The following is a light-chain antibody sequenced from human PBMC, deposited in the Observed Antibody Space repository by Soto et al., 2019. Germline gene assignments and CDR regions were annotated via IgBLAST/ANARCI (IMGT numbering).Light chain of an antibody. CDR2: DAS. Sequence: EIVLTQSPATLSLSPGERATLSCRASQSISNYLAWYQQKPGQAPRLLIYDASNRATGVPARFSGSGSGTDFALTISSLEPEDFAVYYCQQRSNWWTFGQGTKVEIK. CDR3: QQRSNWWT. CDR1: QSISNY. V-gene: IGKV3-11*01. J-gene: IGKJ1*01.